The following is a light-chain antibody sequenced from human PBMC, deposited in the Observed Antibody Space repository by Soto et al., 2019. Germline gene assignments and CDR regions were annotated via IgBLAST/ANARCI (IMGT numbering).Light chain of an antibody. V-gene: IGKV1-13*02. CDR3: QQFNSYPLT. J-gene: IGKJ4*01. CDR1: QGISSA. Sequence: AIQLTQSPSSLSASVGDRVTITCRASQGISSALAWYQQKPGKAPKLLIYDASTFESRVPSRFIGSGSGTDFTLTSSSLQPEDFATYYCQQFNSYPLTFGGGTKVEIK. CDR2: DAS.